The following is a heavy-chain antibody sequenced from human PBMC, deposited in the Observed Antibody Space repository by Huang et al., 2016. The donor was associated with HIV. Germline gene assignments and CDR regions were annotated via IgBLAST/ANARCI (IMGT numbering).Heavy chain of an antibody. CDR1: GGSFSGYY. Sequence: QVQLQQWGAGLLKPSETLSLTCAVYGGSFSGYYWSWIRQPPGKGLELIGDINHSCSTNYNPSLKSRVTISVDTSKSQFSLKLSSVTAADTAVYYCARILMYYSSSGYGFDYWGQRTLVTVSS. CDR3: ARILMYYSSSGYGFDY. D-gene: IGHD3-22*01. J-gene: IGHJ4*02. V-gene: IGHV4-34*01. CDR2: INHSCST.